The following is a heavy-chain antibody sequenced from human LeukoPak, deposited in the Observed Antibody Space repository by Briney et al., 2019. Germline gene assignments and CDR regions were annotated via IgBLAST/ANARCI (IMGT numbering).Heavy chain of an antibody. CDR3: ARGGSSGYHYNAFDI. CDR1: GFTFSGYE. J-gene: IGHJ3*02. Sequence: GGSLRLSCAASGFTFSGYEMNWVRQAPGKGLEWVSYMSISGTTMYYADSVKGRFTISRDNSKTSLYLQMGSLRAEDTAVYYCARGGSSGYHYNAFDIWGLGTMVTVSS. CDR2: MSISGTTM. D-gene: IGHD3-22*01. V-gene: IGHV3-48*03.